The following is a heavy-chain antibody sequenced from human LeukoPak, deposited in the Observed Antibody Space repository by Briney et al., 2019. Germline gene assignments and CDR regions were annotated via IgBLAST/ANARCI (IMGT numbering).Heavy chain of an antibody. D-gene: IGHD3-3*01. V-gene: IGHV3-23*01. CDR3: AKSFWSGYYTGNDY. Sequence: GGSLRLSCAASGLTFSSYAMSWVRQAPGKGLEWVSAISGSGGSTYYAHSVKGRFTITRDNSKNTLYLQMNSLRAEDTAVYYCAKSFWSGYYTGNDYWGQGTLVTVSP. CDR1: GLTFSSYA. J-gene: IGHJ4*02. CDR2: ISGSGGST.